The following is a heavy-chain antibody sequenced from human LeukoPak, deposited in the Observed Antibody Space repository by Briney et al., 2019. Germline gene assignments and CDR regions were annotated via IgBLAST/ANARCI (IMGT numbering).Heavy chain of an antibody. J-gene: IGHJ4*02. V-gene: IGHV1-2*02. CDR1: GYTFTGHY. Sequence: ASVKVSCKASGYTFTGHYMHWVRQAPGQGLAWMGWINPNSGGTNYAQKFQGRVTMTRDTSISTAYMELSRLRSDDTAVYYCARSRDSGWYFYFDYWGQGTLVTVSS. CDR3: ARSRDSGWYFYFDY. D-gene: IGHD6-19*01. CDR2: INPNSGGT.